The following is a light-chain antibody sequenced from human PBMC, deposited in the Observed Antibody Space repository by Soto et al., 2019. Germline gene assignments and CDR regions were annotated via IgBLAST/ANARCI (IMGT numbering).Light chain of an antibody. J-gene: IGKJ1*01. CDR3: QPDGSSPQA. CDR2: AAS. V-gene: IGKV3-15*01. Sequence: EIVLTQSPATLSLSPGERATLSCRASQSVSSYLAWYQQKPGQAPRLLMYAASARATGIPARFSGSGSGTEFTVSIRCPQSEDFAVHFRQPDGSSPQAFGQGTKVDIK. CDR1: QSVSSY.